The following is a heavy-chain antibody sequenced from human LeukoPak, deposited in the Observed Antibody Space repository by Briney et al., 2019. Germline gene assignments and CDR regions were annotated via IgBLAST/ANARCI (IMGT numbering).Heavy chain of an antibody. CDR1: GFTISSYA. Sequence: AGSLSLSCAASGFTISSYAMSWVRQAPGKGLEWVSGISTSGGSTSHADSVKGRFTTSRDNPRNTLYMQMNSLRAEDTAVYYCAIMHPYYDGSGYWVQWGQGTLVTVSS. CDR2: ISTSGGST. V-gene: IGHV3-23*01. J-gene: IGHJ4*02. D-gene: IGHD3-22*01. CDR3: AIMHPYYDGSGYWVQ.